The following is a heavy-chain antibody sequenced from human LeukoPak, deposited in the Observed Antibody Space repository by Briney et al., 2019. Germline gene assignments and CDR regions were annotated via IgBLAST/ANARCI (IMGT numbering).Heavy chain of an antibody. J-gene: IGHJ4*02. CDR3: ARDRGGDCYDSSGYRD. CDR1: GYTFTSYG. D-gene: IGHD3-22*01. Sequence: ASVKVSCKASGYTFTSYGISWVRQAPGQGLEWMGWISAYNGNTNYAQKLQGRVTMTTDTSTSTAYMELRSLRSDETAVYYCARDRGGDCYDSSGYRDWGQGTLVTVSS. CDR2: ISAYNGNT. V-gene: IGHV1-18*01.